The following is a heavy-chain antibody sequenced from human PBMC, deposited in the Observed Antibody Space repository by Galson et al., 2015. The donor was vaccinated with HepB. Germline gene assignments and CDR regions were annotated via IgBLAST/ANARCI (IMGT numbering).Heavy chain of an antibody. CDR1: GLTFSSYA. V-gene: IGHV3-23*01. CDR2: ISGSGGST. J-gene: IGHJ6*02. D-gene: IGHD3-22*01. Sequence: SLRLSCAASGLTFSSYAMSWVRQAPGKGLEWVSAISGSGGSTYYADSVKGRFTISRDNSKNTLYLQMNSLRAEDTAVYYCAKGIGRPTYYYDPYGMDVWGQGTTVTVSS. CDR3: AKGIGRPTYYYDPYGMDV.